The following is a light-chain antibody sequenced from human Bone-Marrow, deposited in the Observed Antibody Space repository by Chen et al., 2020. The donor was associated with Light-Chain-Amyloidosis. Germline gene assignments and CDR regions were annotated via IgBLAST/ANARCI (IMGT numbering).Light chain of an antibody. CDR3: QQYDNWKT. Sequence: EIVMTQSPATLSVSPGERVTLSCRASQSINNKLAWYQQKPGQAPRRVIYGASTRSTGIPARLSGSGSGTEFTLTLSSMQPEDFAVYYCQQYDNWKTFGQGTNVEIK. CDR1: QSINNK. CDR2: GAS. J-gene: IGKJ1*01. V-gene: IGKV3-15*01.